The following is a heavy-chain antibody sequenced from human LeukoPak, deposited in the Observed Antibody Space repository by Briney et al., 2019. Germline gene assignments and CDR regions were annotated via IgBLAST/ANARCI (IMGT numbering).Heavy chain of an antibody. D-gene: IGHD6-13*01. CDR2: IGTAGDT. V-gene: IGHV3-13*01. J-gene: IGHJ4*02. CDR1: GFTFSSYD. Sequence: GGSLRLSCAASGFTFSSYDMHWVRRATGKGLEWVSAIGTAGDTYYPGSVKGRFTISRENAKNSLYLQMNSLRAGDTAVYYCARTTAAGYFDYWGQGTLVTVSS. CDR3: ARTTAAGYFDY.